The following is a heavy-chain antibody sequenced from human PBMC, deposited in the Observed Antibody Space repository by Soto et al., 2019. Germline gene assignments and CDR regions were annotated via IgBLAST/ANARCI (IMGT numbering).Heavy chain of an antibody. CDR1: GGSISSGAYY. CDR2: IYYSGST. J-gene: IGHJ4*02. Sequence: PSETLSLTCTVSGGSISSGAYYWSWVRQPPGKGLEWIGYIYYSGSTYYNPSLKSRVTISVDTSKNKFSLKLSSVTATDTAVYYCARDNYGDTYYFDYWGQGTLVTVSS. D-gene: IGHD4-17*01. V-gene: IGHV4-30-4*01. CDR3: ARDNYGDTYYFDY.